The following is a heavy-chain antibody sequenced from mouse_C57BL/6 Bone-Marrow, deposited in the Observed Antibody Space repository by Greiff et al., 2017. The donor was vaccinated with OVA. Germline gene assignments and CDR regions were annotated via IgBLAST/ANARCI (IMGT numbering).Heavy chain of an antibody. V-gene: IGHV2-5*01. D-gene: IGHD2-3*01. CDR3: AKKDDGYYAWFAY. CDR2: IWRGGST. J-gene: IGHJ3*01. Sequence: VQLQQSGPVLVQPSQSLSITCTVSGFSLTSYGVHWVRQSPGKGLEWLGVIWRGGSTDYNAAFMSRLSIPKDNSKSQVFFKMNSLQADDTAIYYCAKKDDGYYAWFAYWGQGTLVTVSA. CDR1: GFSLTSYG.